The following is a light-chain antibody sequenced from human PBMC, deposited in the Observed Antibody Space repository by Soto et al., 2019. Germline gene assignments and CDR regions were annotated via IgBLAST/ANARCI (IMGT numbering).Light chain of an antibody. CDR1: QNVHTT. Sequence: THSSDPLSLSTGERATLSCGAGQNVHTTLAWYQQKTGQAPRLLFYGASTGATGLPARFSGSGYGTEVNLTINSLQAEDCAVYYCQQYYNWPRTFGQGTRLEI. V-gene: IGKV3-15*01. CDR3: QQYYNWPRT. J-gene: IGKJ5*01. CDR2: GAS.